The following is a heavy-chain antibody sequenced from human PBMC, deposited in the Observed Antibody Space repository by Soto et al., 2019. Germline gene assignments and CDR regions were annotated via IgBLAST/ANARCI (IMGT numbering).Heavy chain of an antibody. CDR2: IGSGGIII. V-gene: IGHV3-48*03. CDR1: GFTFSSYE. CDR3: ARANSGPLDY. D-gene: IGHD3-10*01. J-gene: IGHJ4*02. Sequence: LRLSCAASGFTFSSYEMDWVRQAPGKGLEWVSYIGSGGIIIYYADSVKGRFTISRDNAKNSLYLQMNSLRAEDTAVYYCARANSGPLDYWGQGTLVTVSS.